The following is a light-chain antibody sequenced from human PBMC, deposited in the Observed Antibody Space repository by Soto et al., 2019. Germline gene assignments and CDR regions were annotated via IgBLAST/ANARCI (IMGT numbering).Light chain of an antibody. Sequence: PGERATLSCRASPSVSNSLAWYQHKPGQAPRLLIYDASNRATGVPTRFSGSGSGTHFTLTISSLEPEDFAVYYCQQRSQWPPVTFGGGTRVEIK. CDR1: PSVSNS. CDR2: DAS. V-gene: IGKV3-11*01. J-gene: IGKJ4*01. CDR3: QQRSQWPPVT.